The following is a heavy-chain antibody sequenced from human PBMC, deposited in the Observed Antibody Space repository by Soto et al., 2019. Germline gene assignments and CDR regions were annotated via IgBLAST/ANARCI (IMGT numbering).Heavy chain of an antibody. CDR3: SASCVACRGFNYYGMDV. CDR2: IYYSGST. Sequence: QVQLQESGPGLVKPSQTLSLTCTVSGGSISSGGYYWNWIRQHPGKGLEWIGYIYYSGSTYYNPSRKSRVTLSVGTCKTQFSLEVSSVTAADTAVYYCSASCVACRGFNYYGMDVWGQGTTVTVSS. CDR1: GGSISSGGYY. J-gene: IGHJ6*02. V-gene: IGHV4-31*03. D-gene: IGHD5-12*01.